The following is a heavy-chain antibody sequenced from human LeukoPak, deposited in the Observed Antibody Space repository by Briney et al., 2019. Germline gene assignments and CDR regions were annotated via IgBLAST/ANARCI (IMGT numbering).Heavy chain of an antibody. D-gene: IGHD6-6*01. CDR1: GYRLRQLS. V-gene: IGHV1-24*01. CDR3: ATSQSIAAHFDS. Sequence: ASVKVSCKVSGYRLRQLSIHWVRQAPGKGLEWMGGHDREDGQTFNRDRVKGRVSLTEDKSTHTFYLALRSLTSEDTALYYCATSQSIAAHFDSWGLGTLVTVSS. CDR2: HDREDGQT. J-gene: IGHJ4*02.